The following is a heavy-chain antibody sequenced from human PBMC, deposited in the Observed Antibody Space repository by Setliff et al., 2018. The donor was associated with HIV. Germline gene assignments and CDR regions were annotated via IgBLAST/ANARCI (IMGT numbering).Heavy chain of an antibody. CDR2: INPGNGNT. V-gene: IGHV1-3*01. CDR3: ARDKDAIYYGSGSFFYYYYMDV. CDR1: GYTFTSYA. Sequence: ASVKVSCKASGYTFTSYAIHWVRQAPGQRLEWMGWINPGNGNTKYSQKFQGRVTITRDTSASTDYMELSSLASEDTAVYYCARDKDAIYYGSGSFFYYYYMDVWGKGTTVTVS. D-gene: IGHD3-10*01. J-gene: IGHJ6*03.